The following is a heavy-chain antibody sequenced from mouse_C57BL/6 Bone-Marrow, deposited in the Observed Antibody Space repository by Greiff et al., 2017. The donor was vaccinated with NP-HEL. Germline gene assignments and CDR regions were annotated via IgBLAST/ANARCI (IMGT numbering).Heavy chain of an antibody. J-gene: IGHJ1*03. CDR2: IWTGGGT. CDR1: GFSLTSYA. CDR3: GRHDGGSRYVEWYFDV. Sequence: VQLQQSGPGLVAPSQSLSITCTVSGFSLTSYAISWVRQPPGKGLEWLGVIWTGGGTNYNSPLKSRLSISKDNSKSQVCLKMNSLQTDDTARYYCGRHDGGSRYVEWYFDVWGTGTTVTVSS. D-gene: IGHD1-1*01. V-gene: IGHV2-9-1*01.